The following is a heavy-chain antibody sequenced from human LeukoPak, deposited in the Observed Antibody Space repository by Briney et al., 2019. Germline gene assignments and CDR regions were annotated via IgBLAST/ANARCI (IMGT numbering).Heavy chain of an antibody. V-gene: IGHV4-59*01. CDR1: GGSINNYY. D-gene: IGHD2-15*01. Sequence: SETLSLTCTVSGGSINNYYWSWIRQPPGKGLEWIGYIFYTGNINYTPSPTSRATISVDMSKTKFSLKRNSVTAADTAVYYCARGSCSGGSCSGWFDPWGQGTLVTVSS. CDR3: ARGSCSGGSCSGWFDP. CDR2: IFYTGNI. J-gene: IGHJ5*02.